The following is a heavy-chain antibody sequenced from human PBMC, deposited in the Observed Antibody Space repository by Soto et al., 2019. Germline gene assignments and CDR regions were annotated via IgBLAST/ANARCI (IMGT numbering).Heavy chain of an antibody. CDR1: GFNLSHPW. CDR2: IKSKTDGGTA. CDR3: TTGIYYDILTGYHNVAY. V-gene: IGHV3-15*01. D-gene: IGHD3-9*01. Sequence: GGSLRLSCVASGFNLSHPWMTWVRQTAGKGLEWVGRIKSKTDGGTADYAAPVKGRATISRDDSKNTVYLQMNSLKTEDTAVYYCTTGIYYDILTGYHNVAYWGQGALVTVSS. J-gene: IGHJ4*02.